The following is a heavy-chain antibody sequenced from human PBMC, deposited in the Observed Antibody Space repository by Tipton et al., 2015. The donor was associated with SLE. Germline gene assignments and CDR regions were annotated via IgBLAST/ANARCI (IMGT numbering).Heavy chain of an antibody. Sequence: TLSLTCTVSGGSISSSSYYWGWIRQPPGKGLEWIGSIYYSGSTYYNPSLKSRVTISGDTSKNQFSLKLSSVTAADTAVYYCAGQFDPADIVVVPAAPNWFDPWGQGTLVTVSS. D-gene: IGHD2-2*01. J-gene: IGHJ5*02. CDR1: GGSISSSSYY. V-gene: IGHV4-39*01. CDR2: IYYSGST. CDR3: AGQFDPADIVVVPAAPNWFDP.